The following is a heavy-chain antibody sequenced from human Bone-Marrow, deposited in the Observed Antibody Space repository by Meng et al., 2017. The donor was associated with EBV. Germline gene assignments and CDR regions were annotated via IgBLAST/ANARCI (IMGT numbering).Heavy chain of an antibody. J-gene: IGHJ4*02. D-gene: IGHD2-2*01. CDR1: GGSISSSSW. Sequence: QVKLQESGPGLVKPSGTLSLTCAVSGGSISSSSWWSWVRQPPGKGLEWIGEIFHSGSTKYNPSLRSRVTISVDESRNQFSLKVGSVTAADTAVYYCARVPLSYCSSTKCYGGVIDYWGQGTLVTVSS. V-gene: IGHV4-4*02. CDR3: ARVPLSYCSSTKCYGGVIDY. CDR2: IFHSGST.